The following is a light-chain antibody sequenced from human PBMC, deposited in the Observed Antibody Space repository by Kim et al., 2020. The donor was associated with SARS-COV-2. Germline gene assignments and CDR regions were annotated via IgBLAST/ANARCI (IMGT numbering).Light chain of an antibody. CDR2: ATS. J-gene: IGKJ2*01. Sequence: AFGGYKVTLPCPANQNIHIYLNWYQQKPGKAPILLIYATSTLESGVPSRFTGSRSGTTFTLTISSLRPEDFATYYCQQSYIAPYTFGQGTKLEI. V-gene: IGKV1-39*01. CDR3: QQSYIAPYT. CDR1: QNIHIY.